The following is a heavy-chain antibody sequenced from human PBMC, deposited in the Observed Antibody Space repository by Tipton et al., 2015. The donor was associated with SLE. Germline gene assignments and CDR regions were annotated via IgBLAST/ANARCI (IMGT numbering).Heavy chain of an antibody. Sequence: TLSLTCAVYGGSFSGYYWTWIRQPPGKGLEWIGEINHSGSTNYNPSLKSRVTISVDTSKNQFSLKLSSVTAADTAVYYCARDPRHSSSSGGDWGQGTLVTVSS. V-gene: IGHV4-34*01. CDR2: INHSGST. CDR3: ARDPRHSSSSGGD. CDR1: GGSFSGYY. J-gene: IGHJ1*01. D-gene: IGHD6-6*01.